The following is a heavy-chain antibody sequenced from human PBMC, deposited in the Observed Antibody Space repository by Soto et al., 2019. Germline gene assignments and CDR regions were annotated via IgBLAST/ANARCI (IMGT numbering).Heavy chain of an antibody. Sequence: QVQLQESGPGLVKPSQTLSLTCTVSGGSISSGGYYWSWIRQHPGKGLEWIGYIYYSGSTYYNPSLKSRVTISVDTSKNQFSLKLSSVTAADTAVYYCARARSYCSSTSCSPPLADGMDVWGQGTTVTVSS. V-gene: IGHV4-31*03. CDR2: IYYSGST. CDR3: ARARSYCSSTSCSPPLADGMDV. CDR1: GGSISSGGYY. J-gene: IGHJ6*02. D-gene: IGHD2-2*01.